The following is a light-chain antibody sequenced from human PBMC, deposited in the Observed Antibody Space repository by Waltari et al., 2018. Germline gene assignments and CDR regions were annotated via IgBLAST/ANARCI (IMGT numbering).Light chain of an antibody. CDR2: GAS. CDR3: QQYYNWPPWT. V-gene: IGKV3-15*01. J-gene: IGKJ1*01. Sequence: ERVMTQSTVTLSVSPGERATLSCWASQSVRDTFAWYQKKPGHAARLLIDGASTRATGIPARFGGSGYGTEFTLTISSMQPEDCAVYYCQQYYNWPPWTFGQGTKVEIK. CDR1: QSVRDT.